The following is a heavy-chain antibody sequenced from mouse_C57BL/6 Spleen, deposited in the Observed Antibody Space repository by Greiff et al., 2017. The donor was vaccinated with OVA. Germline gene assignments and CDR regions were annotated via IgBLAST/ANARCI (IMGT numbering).Heavy chain of an antibody. CDR2: ISSGGSYT. J-gene: IGHJ2*01. V-gene: IGHV5-6*01. CDR1: GFTFSSYG. CDR3: ARPGSSSYDYFDD. D-gene: IGHD1-1*01. Sequence: DVQLVESGGDLVKPGGSLKLSCAASGFTFSSYGMSWVRQTPDKRLEWVATISSGGSYTYYPDSVKGRFTISRDNAKNTLYLHMSSLKSEDTAMYYCARPGSSSYDYFDDGGQGTTLTVAS.